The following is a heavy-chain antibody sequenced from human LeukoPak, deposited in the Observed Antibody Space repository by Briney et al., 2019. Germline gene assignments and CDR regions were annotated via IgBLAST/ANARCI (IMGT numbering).Heavy chain of an antibody. V-gene: IGHV3-21*01. CDR1: GFTFSSYG. CDR2: ISSSSSYI. CDR3: AREDTAMVLYYFDY. Sequence: GGSLRLSCAASGFTFSSYGMNWVRQAPGKGLEWVSSISSSSSYIYYADSVKGRFTISRDNAKNSLYLQMNSLRAEDTAVYYCAREDTAMVLYYFDYWGQGTLVTVSP. J-gene: IGHJ4*02. D-gene: IGHD5-18*01.